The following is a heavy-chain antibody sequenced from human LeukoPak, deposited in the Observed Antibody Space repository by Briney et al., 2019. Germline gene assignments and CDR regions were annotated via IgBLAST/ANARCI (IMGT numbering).Heavy chain of an antibody. CDR3: ARAVTSTEGY. CDR1: GFPLWTYL. CDR2: LNEDGSEK. J-gene: IGHJ4*02. Sequence: PGGALKLSCGASGFPLWTYLVNWVPQGPGEGLGWVASLNEDGSEKYYVDSVKGRFTISRDNAQKSLYLEMKSLSAKDTAVYYCARAVTSTEGYWGQGTLVTVSS. V-gene: IGHV3-7*05.